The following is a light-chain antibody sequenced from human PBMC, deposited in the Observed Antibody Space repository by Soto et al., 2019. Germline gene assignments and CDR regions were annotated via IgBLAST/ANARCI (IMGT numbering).Light chain of an antibody. CDR2: GAS. V-gene: IGKV3-20*01. CDR1: QTISSNY. Sequence: VLTQSPGTVSLSPGEGATLSCRASQTISSNYLAWYQHKPAQAPRLLISGASTRASGIPDRFTGSGSGTDFTLTITRLEPEDFAVYSCHHGTAFGQGTKVEVK. CDR3: HHGTA. J-gene: IGKJ1*01.